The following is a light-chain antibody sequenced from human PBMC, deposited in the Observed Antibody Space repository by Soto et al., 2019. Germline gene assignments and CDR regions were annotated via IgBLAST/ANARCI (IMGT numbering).Light chain of an antibody. CDR1: QDISVY. Sequence: DIQMTQSPSSLSASVGDRVTITCRASQDISVYLAWYQQKPGKVPKLLIYSASTLQSGVPSRVSGSGSGTDCTLTISSLQPEDVATYYCQKFNTAPLTVGQGTRLEIK. CDR2: SAS. V-gene: IGKV1-27*01. CDR3: QKFNTAPLT. J-gene: IGKJ5*01.